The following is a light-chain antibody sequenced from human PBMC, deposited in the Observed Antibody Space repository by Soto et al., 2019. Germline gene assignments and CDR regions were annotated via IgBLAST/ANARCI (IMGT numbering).Light chain of an antibody. CDR2: GAS. J-gene: IGKJ1*01. CDR1: QSVSSSY. V-gene: IGKV3-20*01. CDR3: QQYGSSQWT. Sequence: EIVLTQSPGTLSLSPGERATLSCRASQSVSSSYLAWYQQKPGQAPRLLIYGASSRATGIPDRFSGSGSGTDFTLTISRLEPEDFAVYYCQQYGSSQWTFGQGTNGGYQ.